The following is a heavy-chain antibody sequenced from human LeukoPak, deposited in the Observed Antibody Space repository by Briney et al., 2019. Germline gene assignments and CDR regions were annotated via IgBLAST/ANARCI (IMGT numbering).Heavy chain of an antibody. CDR3: ARQYYDFWSGYRGYYYYYGMDV. CDR2: TYYRSKWYN. J-gene: IGHJ6*02. Sequence: SQTLSLTCAISGDSVSSNNAAWNWIRQSPSRGLEWLGRTYYRSKWYNDYAVSVKSRITINPDTSKNQFSLQLNSVTPEDTAVYYCARQYYDFWSGYRGYYYYYGMDVWGQGTTVTVSS. CDR1: GDSVSSNNAA. D-gene: IGHD3-3*01. V-gene: IGHV6-1*01.